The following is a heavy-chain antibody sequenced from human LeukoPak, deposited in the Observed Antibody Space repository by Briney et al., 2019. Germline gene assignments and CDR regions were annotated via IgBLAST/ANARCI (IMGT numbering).Heavy chain of an antibody. CDR3: ARDLVLSTMIVVVTPYYYGMDV. D-gene: IGHD3-22*01. CDR2: ISAYNGNT. J-gene: IGHJ6*02. V-gene: IGHV1-18*01. CDR1: GYTFTSYG. Sequence: ASVKVSCKASGYTFTSYGISWVRQAPGQGLEWMGWISAYNGNTNYAQKHQGRVTMTTDTSTSTAYMELRSLRSDDTAVYYCARDLVLSTMIVVVTPYYYGMDVWGQGTTVTVSS.